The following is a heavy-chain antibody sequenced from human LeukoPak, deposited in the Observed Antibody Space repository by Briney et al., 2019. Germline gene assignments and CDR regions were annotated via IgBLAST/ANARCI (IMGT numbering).Heavy chain of an antibody. J-gene: IGHJ3*02. CDR2: INPNNGGT. CDR3: ARDLRIVGATTYAFDI. CDR1: GYTFTGYY. D-gene: IGHD1-26*01. Sequence: ASVKVSCKASGYTFTGYYMHWVRQAPGQGLEWMGWINPNNGGTNYAQKFQGRVTMTRDTSISTAYMELSRLRSDDTAVYYCARDLRIVGATTYAFDIWGQGTMVTVSS. V-gene: IGHV1-2*02.